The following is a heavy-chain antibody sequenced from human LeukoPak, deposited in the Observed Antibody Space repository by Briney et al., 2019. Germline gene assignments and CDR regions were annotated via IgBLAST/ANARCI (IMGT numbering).Heavy chain of an antibody. Sequence: ASVKVSCKASGYTFTSYYMHWVRQAPGPGLEWMGLNNPSGGSTSYAQKFQGRVTMTRDTSTSTVYMELSSLRSADTAVYYCARDLYPYYDGSGYLPDFWGQGTLVTVSS. CDR2: NNPSGGST. D-gene: IGHD3-22*01. J-gene: IGHJ4*02. CDR1: GYTFTSYY. V-gene: IGHV1-46*01. CDR3: ARDLYPYYDGSGYLPDF.